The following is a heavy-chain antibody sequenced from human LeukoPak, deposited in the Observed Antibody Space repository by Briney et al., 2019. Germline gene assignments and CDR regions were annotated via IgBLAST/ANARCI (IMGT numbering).Heavy chain of an antibody. D-gene: IGHD5-18*01. CDR1: GFTFSSYW. CDR3: ARDQGYGYGFDAFDI. CDR2: INSDGSST. Sequence: GGSLRLSCAASGFTFSSYWMHWVRQAPGKGLVWVSRINSDGSSTTYADSVKGRFTISRDNAKNTLYLQMNSLRAEDTAVYYCARDQGYGYGFDAFDIWGQGTMVTVSS. V-gene: IGHV3-74*01. J-gene: IGHJ3*02.